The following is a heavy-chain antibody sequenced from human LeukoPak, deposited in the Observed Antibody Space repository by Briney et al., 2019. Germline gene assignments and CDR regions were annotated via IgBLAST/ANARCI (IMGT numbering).Heavy chain of an antibody. D-gene: IGHD2-15*01. J-gene: IGHJ5*02. CDR3: AREEECSGGNCYSYGWFDP. Sequence: SKTLSFPCTVPGGSFSNAGYYGTWIRQPPGKGLEWIGHVSSSGTTSNPSTKTRVTISVDMSKNQFSLTLRSATAADTAAYYCAREEECSGGNCYSYGWFDPWGQGTLVTASS. CDR2: VSSSGT. V-gene: IGHV4-61*08. CDR1: GGSFSNAGYY.